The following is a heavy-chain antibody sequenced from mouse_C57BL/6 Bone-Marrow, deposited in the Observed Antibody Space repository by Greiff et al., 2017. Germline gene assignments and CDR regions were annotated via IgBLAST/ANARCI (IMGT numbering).Heavy chain of an antibody. CDR1: GYTFTSYD. CDR2: IYPRDGST. V-gene: IGHV1-85*01. CDR3: AGLEFDGSGGDGCFDV. J-gene: IGHJ1*03. Sequence: QVQLQQSGPELVKPGASVKLSCKASGYTFTSYDINWVKQRPGQGLEWIGWIYPRDGSTKYNEKFKGKATLTVDTSSSTAYMELHSLTSEDSAVYFCAGLEFDGSGGDGCFDVWGTGTTITVSA. D-gene: IGHD1-1*01.